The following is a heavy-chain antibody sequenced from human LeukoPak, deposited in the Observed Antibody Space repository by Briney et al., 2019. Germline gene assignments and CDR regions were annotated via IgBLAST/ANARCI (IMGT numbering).Heavy chain of an antibody. Sequence: RSGGSLRLSCAASGFTFTDYTMNWVRQAPGKGLEWVSSISGSGYYKYYADTLEGRFTISRDNIRNWLYLQLNSLTDEDTAVYFCARATYYYDKKNGYWVHDYFDYWGQGALVTVSS. V-gene: IGHV3-21*01. J-gene: IGHJ4*02. D-gene: IGHD3-22*01. CDR3: ARATYYYDKKNGYWVHDYFDY. CDR1: GFTFTDYT. CDR2: ISGSGYYK.